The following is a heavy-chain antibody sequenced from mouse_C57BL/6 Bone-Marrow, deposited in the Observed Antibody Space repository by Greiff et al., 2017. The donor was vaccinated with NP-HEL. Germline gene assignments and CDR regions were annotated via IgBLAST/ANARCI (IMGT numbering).Heavy chain of an antibody. CDR2: IDPENGDT. CDR1: GFNFKDDY. J-gene: IGHJ3*01. V-gene: IGHV14-4*01. CDR3: TTGDTFAY. Sequence: EVQLQQSGAELVRPGASVKLSCTASGFNFKDDYMHWVKQRPEQGLEWIGWIDPENGDTEYASKFQGKATITADTSSNTAYLQLSSLTSEDTAVYYCTTGDTFAYWGQGTLVTVSA. D-gene: IGHD3-3*01.